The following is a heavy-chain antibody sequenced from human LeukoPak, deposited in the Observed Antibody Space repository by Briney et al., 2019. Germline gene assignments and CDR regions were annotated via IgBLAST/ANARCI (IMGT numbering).Heavy chain of an antibody. V-gene: IGHV3-64*01. CDR1: GFTFSSYA. CDR2: ISSNGGST. D-gene: IGHD5-24*01. Sequence: PGGSLRLSCAASGFTFSSYAVHWVRQAPGKGLEYVSAISSNGGSTYYANSVKGRFTISRDNSKNTLYLQMGSLRAEDMAVYYCAREGARDGYKDAFDIWGQGTMVTVSS. J-gene: IGHJ3*02. CDR3: AREGARDGYKDAFDI.